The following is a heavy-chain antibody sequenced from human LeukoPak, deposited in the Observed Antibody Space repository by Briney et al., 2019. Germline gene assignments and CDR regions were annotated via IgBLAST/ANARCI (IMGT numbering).Heavy chain of an antibody. CDR2: IKQDGSKK. CDR3: TRVGYIDEGIDY. CDR1: EFTLSSYS. J-gene: IGHJ4*02. D-gene: IGHD5-12*01. V-gene: IGHV3-7*04. Sequence: PGGSLRLSCAASEFTLSSYSMTWVRQAPGKGLEWVANIKQDGSKKSYVDSVKGRFTISRDNAKNSLYLQMNSLRAEDTAIYYCTRVGYIDEGIDYWGQGTLVTVSS.